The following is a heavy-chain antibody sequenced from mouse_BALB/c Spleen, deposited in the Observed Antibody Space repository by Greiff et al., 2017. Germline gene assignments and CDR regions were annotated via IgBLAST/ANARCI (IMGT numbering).Heavy chain of an antibody. Sequence: EVMLVESGGGLVKPGGSLKLSCAASGFTFSSYAMSWVRQTPEKRLEWVASISSGGSTYYPDSVKGRFTISRDNARNILYLQMSSLRSEDTAMYYCARANLFFDYWGQGTTLTVSS. CDR1: GFTFSSYA. CDR2: ISSGGST. J-gene: IGHJ2*01. CDR3: ARANLFFDY. V-gene: IGHV5-6-5*01. D-gene: IGHD6-1*01.